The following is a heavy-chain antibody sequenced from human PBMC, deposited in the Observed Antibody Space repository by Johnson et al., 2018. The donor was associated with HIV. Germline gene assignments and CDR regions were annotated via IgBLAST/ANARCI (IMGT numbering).Heavy chain of an antibody. CDR1: GFSFDDYA. D-gene: IGHD1-1*01. CDR2: IGSNGLTI. J-gene: IGHJ3*02. V-gene: IGHV3-9*03. CDR3: ARRVEGRRSANDAFDI. Sequence: VQLVESGGGLVQPGGSLRLSCATSGFSFDDYAMHWVRQGPGKGLEWVAGIGSNGLTIGYVASVTGRFTISRDNSKTTPYLQMNSLRAEDMAVSYCARRVEGRRSANDAFDIWGQGTMVTVSS.